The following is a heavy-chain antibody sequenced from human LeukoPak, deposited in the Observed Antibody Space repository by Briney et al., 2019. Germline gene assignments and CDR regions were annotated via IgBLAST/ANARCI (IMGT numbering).Heavy chain of an antibody. CDR1: GYTLTELS. V-gene: IGHV1-24*01. CDR2: FDPEDGET. D-gene: IGHD3-22*01. CDR3: ATFDSSFNWFDS. Sequence: GASVKVSCKVSGYTLTELSMHWVRQAPGKGLEWMGGFDPEDGETIYAQKFQGRVTMTEDTSTDTAYMELSSLRAEDTAVYYCATFDSSFNWFDSWGQGTLVTVSS. J-gene: IGHJ5*01.